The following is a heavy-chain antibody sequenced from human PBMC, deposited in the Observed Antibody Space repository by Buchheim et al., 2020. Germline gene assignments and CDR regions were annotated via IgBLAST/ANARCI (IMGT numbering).Heavy chain of an antibody. CDR1: GYTFTGYY. D-gene: IGHD3-22*01. J-gene: IGHJ4*02. CDR2: INPNSGGT. Sequence: QVQLVQSGAEVKKPGASVKVSCKASGYTFTGYYMHWVRQAPGQGLEWMGWINPNSGGTNYAQKFQGRVTMTRDTSISTAYLELSRLRSDNTAVYYCARDRIEARYYDSSGYYSYPDYWGQGTL. V-gene: IGHV1-2*02. CDR3: ARDRIEARYYDSSGYYSYPDY.